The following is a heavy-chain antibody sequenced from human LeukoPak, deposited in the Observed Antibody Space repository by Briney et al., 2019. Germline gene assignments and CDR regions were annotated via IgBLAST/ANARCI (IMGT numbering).Heavy chain of an antibody. D-gene: IGHD3-10*01. CDR1: GYTFTSYY. Sequence: SVKVSCKASGYTFTSYYMHWVRQAPGQGLEWMGGIIPIFGTANYAQKFQGRVTITADESTSTAYMELSSLRSEDTAVYYCARPNYGSGTEDAFDIWGQGTMVTVSS. CDR2: IIPIFGTA. V-gene: IGHV1-69*13. J-gene: IGHJ3*02. CDR3: ARPNYGSGTEDAFDI.